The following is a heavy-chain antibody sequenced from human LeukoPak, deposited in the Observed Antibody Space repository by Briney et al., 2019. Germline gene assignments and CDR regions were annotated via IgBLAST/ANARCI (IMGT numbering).Heavy chain of an antibody. J-gene: IGHJ6*03. CDR2: MNPNSGNT. CDR3: ARAYGVVPYYYYYMDV. Sequence: ASVKVSCKASGYTFTSYDINWVRQATGQGLEWMGWMNPNSGNTGYAQKFQGRVTMTRNTSISTAYMELSSLRSEDTAVYYCARAYGVVPYYYYYMDVWGKGTTVTVSS. CDR1: GYTFTSYD. V-gene: IGHV1-8*01. D-gene: IGHD2-2*01.